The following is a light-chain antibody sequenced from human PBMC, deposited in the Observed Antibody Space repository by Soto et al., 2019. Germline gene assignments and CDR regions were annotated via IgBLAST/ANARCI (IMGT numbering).Light chain of an antibody. J-gene: IGKJ1*01. Sequence: ERVMMQSPATPSVSPGERTTPSCRASQSVSTNSAWDQQEPGQAPRLLIYGASTRATGIPARLSGSGSGTDFTLTISRLEPEDAAVYYCQQYEAVVTFGQGTKVDIK. V-gene: IGKV3-15*01. CDR2: GAS. CDR3: QQYEAVVT. CDR1: QSVSTN.